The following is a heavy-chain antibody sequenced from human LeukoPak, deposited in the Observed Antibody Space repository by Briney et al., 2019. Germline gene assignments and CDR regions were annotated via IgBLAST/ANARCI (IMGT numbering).Heavy chain of an antibody. CDR2: IIPIFGTA. V-gene: IGHV1-69*05. J-gene: IGHJ5*02. CDR3: AREVGRHDYGVVWFDP. Sequence: HVASVKVSCKASGGTFSSYAISWVRQVPGQGLEWMGGIIPIFGTANYAQKFQGRVTITTDESTSTAYTELSSLRSEDTAVYCCAREVGRHDYGVVWFDPWGQGTLVTVSS. D-gene: IGHD4-17*01. CDR1: GGTFSSYA.